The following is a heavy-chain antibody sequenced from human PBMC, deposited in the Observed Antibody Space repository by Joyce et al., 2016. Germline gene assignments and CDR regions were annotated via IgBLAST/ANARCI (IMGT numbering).Heavy chain of an antibody. CDR3: ARHDCSTTSCQRIDWFFDL. V-gene: IGHV4-39*01. J-gene: IGHJ2*01. Sequence: QLQLQESGPGLIKPSETLSLNCIVSGDSITRNNYFWGWLRQPPGKGLEWIGVIFNTGSTNYNFSLRGRVTMSVDTSKNLFSRKLTSVTAADTAVYYCARHDCSTTSCQRIDWFFDLWGRGTLVTVSS. CDR1: GDSITRNNYF. D-gene: IGHD2-2*01. CDR2: IFNTGST.